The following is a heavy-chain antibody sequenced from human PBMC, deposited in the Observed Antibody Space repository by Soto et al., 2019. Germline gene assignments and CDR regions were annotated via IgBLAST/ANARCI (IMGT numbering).Heavy chain of an antibody. CDR3: ASKVGANHYYYYYGMDV. CDR1: GGTFSSYA. Sequence: SVKVSCKASGGTFSSYAISWVRQAPGQGLEWMGGIIPIFGTANYAQKFQGRVTITADKSTSTAYMELSSLRSEDTAVYYCASKVGANHYYYYYGMDVWGQGTPVTVSS. V-gene: IGHV1-69*06. CDR2: IIPIFGTA. J-gene: IGHJ6*02. D-gene: IGHD1-26*01.